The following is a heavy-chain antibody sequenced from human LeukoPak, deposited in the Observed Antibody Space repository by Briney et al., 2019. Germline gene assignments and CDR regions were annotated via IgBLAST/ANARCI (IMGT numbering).Heavy chain of an antibody. J-gene: IGHJ4*02. Sequence: SETLSLTCAVYGGSFSGYYWSWIRQPPGKGLEWIGEINHSGSTNYNPSLKSRVTISVDTSKNQFSLKLSSVTAADTAVYYCARDGYSSNWYFDYWGQGTLVTVSS. D-gene: IGHD6-13*01. CDR2: INHSGST. V-gene: IGHV4-34*01. CDR1: GGSFSGYY. CDR3: ARDGYSSNWYFDY.